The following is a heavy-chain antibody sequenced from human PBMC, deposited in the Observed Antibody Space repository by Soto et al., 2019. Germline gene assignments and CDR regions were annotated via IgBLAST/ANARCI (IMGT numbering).Heavy chain of an antibody. D-gene: IGHD3-3*01. V-gene: IGHV3-30-3*01. CDR2: ISYDGSNK. CDR1: GFTFSSYA. J-gene: IGHJ6*02. Sequence: GGSLRLSCAASGFTFSSYAMHWVRQAPGKGLEWVAVISYDGSNKYYADSVKGRFTISRDNSKNTLYLQMNSLRAEDTAVYYCARETYYDFWSGPYYGMDVWGQGT. CDR3: ARETYYDFWSGPYYGMDV.